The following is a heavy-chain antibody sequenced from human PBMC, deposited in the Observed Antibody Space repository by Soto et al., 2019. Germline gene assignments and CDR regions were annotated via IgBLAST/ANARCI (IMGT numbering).Heavy chain of an antibody. D-gene: IGHD3-10*01. Sequence: GVLRLSCTASGFTFGDYAMSWFRQAPGKGLEWVGFIRSKAYGGTTEYAASVKGRFTISRDDSKSIAYLQMNSLKTEDTAVYYCKSSQSYYYGSGSLAYYGMDVWGQGTTVTVSS. CDR3: KSSQSYYYGSGSLAYYGMDV. J-gene: IGHJ6*02. V-gene: IGHV3-49*03. CDR1: GFTFGDYA. CDR2: IRSKAYGGTT.